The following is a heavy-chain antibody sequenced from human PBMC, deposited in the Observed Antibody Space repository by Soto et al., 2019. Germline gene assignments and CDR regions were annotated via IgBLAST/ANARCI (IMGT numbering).Heavy chain of an antibody. CDR1: GFTFRNYA. Sequence: QVQLVESGGGVVQPGRSLRLSCAASGFTFRNYAMYWVRQAPNKGLEWVAVISYDGRSKYYADSVKGRSTISRDSSKKTLSLQMNSLRAEDTAVYYCARERGIVANGTFSYWGQGTLVTVSS. CDR3: ARERGIVANGTFSY. D-gene: IGHD6-13*01. CDR2: ISYDGRSK. V-gene: IGHV3-30*04. J-gene: IGHJ4*02.